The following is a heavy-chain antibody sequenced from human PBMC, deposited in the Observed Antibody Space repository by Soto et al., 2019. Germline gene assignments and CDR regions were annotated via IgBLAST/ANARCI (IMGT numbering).Heavy chain of an antibody. CDR2: ISSSSSYI. D-gene: IGHD1-1*01. J-gene: IGHJ6*02. V-gene: IGHV3-21*01. Sequence: PGGSLRLSCAASGFTFSSYSMNWVRQAPGKGLEWVSSISSSSSYIYYADSVKGRFTISRDNAKNSLYLQMNSLRAEDTAVYYCARGSLDEYYYYGMDVWGQGTTVTVSS. CDR1: GFTFSSYS. CDR3: ARGSLDEYYYYGMDV.